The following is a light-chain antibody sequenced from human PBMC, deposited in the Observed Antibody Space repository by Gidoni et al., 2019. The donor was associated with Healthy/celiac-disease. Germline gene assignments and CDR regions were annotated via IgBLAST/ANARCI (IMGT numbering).Light chain of an antibody. V-gene: IGKV4-1*01. J-gene: IGKJ1*01. CDR2: WAS. Sequence: VMTQSPDSLAVSLGERATINCKSSQSVLYSSNNKNYLAWYQQKPGQPPKLLIYWASTRESGVPDRFSGSGSGTDFTLTISSLQAEDVAVYYCQQYYSTPWTFGQGTKVEIK. CDR1: QSVLYSSNNKNY. CDR3: QQYYSTPWT.